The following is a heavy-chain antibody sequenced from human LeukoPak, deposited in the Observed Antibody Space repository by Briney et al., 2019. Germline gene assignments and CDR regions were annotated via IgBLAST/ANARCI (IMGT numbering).Heavy chain of an antibody. CDR1: GYTFTSYD. CDR3: ARDADSGSYDY. V-gene: IGHV1-8*01. J-gene: IGHJ4*02. Sequence: ASVKVSCKASGYTFTSYDVNWVRQATGQGLEWMGWMNPNSGNTGYAQKFQGRVTITADKSTSTAYMELSSLRSEDTAVYYCARDADSGSYDYWGQGTLVTVSS. D-gene: IGHD1-26*01. CDR2: MNPNSGNT.